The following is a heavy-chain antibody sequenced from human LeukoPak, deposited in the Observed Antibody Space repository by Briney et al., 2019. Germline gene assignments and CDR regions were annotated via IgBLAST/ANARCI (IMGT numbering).Heavy chain of an antibody. CDR1: GLTFSTSG. Sequence: GGSLRLSCTASGLTFSTSGFNSVRQAPGKGLEWVASIGPTGSDRYHADSIKGRFTISRDNANNFLYLQMNSLRAEDMAVYYCATETNGRHYDYWGQETLLTVSS. D-gene: IGHD1-14*01. J-gene: IGHJ4*02. CDR3: ATETNGRHYDY. CDR2: IGPTGSDR. V-gene: IGHV3-21*06.